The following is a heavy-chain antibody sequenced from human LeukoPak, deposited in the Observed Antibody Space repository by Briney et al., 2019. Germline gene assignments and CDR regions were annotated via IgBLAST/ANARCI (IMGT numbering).Heavy chain of an antibody. J-gene: IGHJ6*03. CDR2: ISISSIYI. CDR3: ARDRGGGHMDV. V-gene: IGHV3-21*01. D-gene: IGHD2-15*01. Sequence: GGSLRLSCAASGFTFSSYSMNWVRQAPGKGLEWVSSISISSIYIYYADSVKGRFTISRDNAKNSLYLQMNSLRAEDTAVYYCARDRGGGHMDVWGKGTTVTISS. CDR1: GFTFSSYS.